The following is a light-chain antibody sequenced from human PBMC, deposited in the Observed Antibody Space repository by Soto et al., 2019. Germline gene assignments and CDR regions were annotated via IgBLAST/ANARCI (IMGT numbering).Light chain of an antibody. J-gene: IGKJ2*01. CDR2: GAS. Sequence: DIQMTQSPSSLSASAGDRVTLTCRSSQVIISNVSWYQQRPGQAPNLLLIGASTLRTGVPSRFSASGSGTDFALSISNLQPEDLAAYYCQQTHSVPYTFGQGTRLEI. V-gene: IGKV1-39*01. CDR3: QQTHSVPYT. CDR1: QVIISN.